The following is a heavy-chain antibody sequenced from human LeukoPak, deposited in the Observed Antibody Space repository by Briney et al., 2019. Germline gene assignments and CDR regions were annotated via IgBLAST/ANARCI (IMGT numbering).Heavy chain of an antibody. CDR2: VNPNTGGT. J-gene: IGHJ5*02. CDR1: GYTFTAYY. CDR3: GRDLVSRQEVDQP. V-gene: IGHV1-2*02. Sequence: ASVKVSCKASGYTFTAYYIHWVRQAPGQGLEWMGWVNPNTGGTYYAQKFQDRVTMTRDASVGTAYMELNRLRSDDTAVYYCGRDLVSRQEVDQPWGQGTLVTVSS. D-gene: IGHD6-13*01.